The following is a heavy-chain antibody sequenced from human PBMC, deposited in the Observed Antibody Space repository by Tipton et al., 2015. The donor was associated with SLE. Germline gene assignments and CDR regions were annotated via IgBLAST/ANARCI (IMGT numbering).Heavy chain of an antibody. CDR3: ARHSPWNFWFGYPA. D-gene: IGHD3-3*01. CDR1: GGSISSGDYY. J-gene: IGHJ4*02. Sequence: TLSLTCTVSGGSISSGDYYWSWIRQPPGKGLEWIGSIGYSGSSYYTPSLKSRVTISVDTPKNQFSLKLSSVTAADTAVYYCARHSPWNFWFGYPAWGQGTLVTVSS. CDR2: IGYSGSS. V-gene: IGHV4-39*01.